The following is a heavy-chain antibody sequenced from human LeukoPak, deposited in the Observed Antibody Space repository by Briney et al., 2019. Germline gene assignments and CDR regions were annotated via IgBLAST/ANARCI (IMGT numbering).Heavy chain of an antibody. V-gene: IGHV1-69*05. J-gene: IGHJ4*02. CDR2: IIPIFGTA. CDR3: ARVHYDSSGYYFNFDY. CDR1: GGTFSSYA. Sequence: SVKVSCKASGGTFSSYAISWVRQAPGQGLEWVGGIIPIFGTANYAQKFQGRVTITTDESTSTAYMELSSLRSEDTAVYYCARVHYDSSGYYFNFDYWGQGTLVTVSS. D-gene: IGHD3-22*01.